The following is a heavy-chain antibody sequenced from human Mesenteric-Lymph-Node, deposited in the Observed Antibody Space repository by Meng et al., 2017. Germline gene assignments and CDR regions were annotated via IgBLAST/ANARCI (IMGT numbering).Heavy chain of an antibody. CDR1: GYTFTSYG. CDR2: ISAYNGNT. CDR3: ARVSDDYDRTGYYNFDY. V-gene: IGHV1-18*01. D-gene: IGHD3-22*01. J-gene: IGHJ4*02. Sequence: QVRLVQSGAEVKKPGASMKVSCKASGYTFTSYGISWVRQAPGQGLEWMGWISAYNGNTNYAQKLQGRVTMTTDTSMSTAYMELRSLRSDDTAVYYCARVSDDYDRTGYYNFDYWGQGTLVTVSS.